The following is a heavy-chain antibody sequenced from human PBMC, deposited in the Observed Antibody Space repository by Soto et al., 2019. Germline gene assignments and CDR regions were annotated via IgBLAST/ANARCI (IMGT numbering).Heavy chain of an antibody. D-gene: IGHD2-15*01. CDR3: ARWRGYCSGGSCKENGMDV. Sequence: LGESLKISCKGSGYSFTSYWIGWVRQMPGKGLEWMGIIYPGDSDTRYSPSFQGQVTISADKSTSTAYLQWSSLKASDTAMYYCARWRGYCSGGSCKENGMDVWGQGTTVTVSS. CDR2: IYPGDSDT. CDR1: GYSFTSYW. J-gene: IGHJ6*02. V-gene: IGHV5-51*01.